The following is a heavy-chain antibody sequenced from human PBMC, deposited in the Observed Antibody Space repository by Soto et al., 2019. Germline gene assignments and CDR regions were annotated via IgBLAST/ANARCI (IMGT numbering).Heavy chain of an antibody. CDR2: IYTSGST. V-gene: IGHV4-4*07. J-gene: IGHJ6*02. Sequence: SETLSLTCTVSGGSISSYYWSWIRQPAGKGLEWIGRIYTSGSTNYNPSLKSRVTMSVDTSKNQFSLKLSSVTAADTAVYYCARSRAAAPPRVGMDVWGQGTTVTVSS. CDR1: GGSISSYY. D-gene: IGHD6-13*01. CDR3: ARSRAAAPPRVGMDV.